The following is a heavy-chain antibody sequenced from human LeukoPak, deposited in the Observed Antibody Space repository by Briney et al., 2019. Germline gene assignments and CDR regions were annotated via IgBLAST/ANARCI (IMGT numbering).Heavy chain of an antibody. V-gene: IGHV3-23*01. CDR1: GFTFRSHA. CDR2: IYENGGTT. D-gene: IGHD2-21*01. J-gene: IGHJ4*02. Sequence: GGSLRLSCVGSGFTFRSHAMSWVRQAPEKGLEFVSGIYENGGTTYYADSVKGRFSISRDNSKDTLYLQMDSLRGEDTAVYYCAKDFRIGYSAHFDYWGQGALVTVSS. CDR3: AKDFRIGYSAHFDY.